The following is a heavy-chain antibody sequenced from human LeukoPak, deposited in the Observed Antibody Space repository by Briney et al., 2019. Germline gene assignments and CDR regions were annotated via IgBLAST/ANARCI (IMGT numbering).Heavy chain of an antibody. Sequence: ASVKVSCKASGYTFTSYGISWVRQATGQGLEWMGWMNPNSGNTGYAQKFQGRVTMTRNTSISTAYMELSSLRSEDTAVYYCARGRTRLGYCSSTSCKHDAFDIWGQGTMVTVSS. J-gene: IGHJ3*02. CDR2: MNPNSGNT. V-gene: IGHV1-8*02. D-gene: IGHD2-2*01. CDR1: GYTFTSYG. CDR3: ARGRTRLGYCSSTSCKHDAFDI.